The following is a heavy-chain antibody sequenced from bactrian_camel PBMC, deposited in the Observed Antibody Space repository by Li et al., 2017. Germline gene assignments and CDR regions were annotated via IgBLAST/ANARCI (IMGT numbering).Heavy chain of an antibody. CDR3: AADRGSCSGHGWAPFGS. V-gene: IGHV3S40*01. J-gene: IGHJ6*01. D-gene: IGHD5*01. Sequence: DVQLVESGGGSVQPGGSLRLSCRASGFTFSAMTMNWVRQAPGKELEWVSRISGGGVTSYADSVKGRFTISKDNQKNTLHLQMNTLKPEDTAMYYCAADRGSCSGHGWAPFGSWGQGTQVTVS. CDR1: GFTFSAMT. CDR2: ISGGGVT.